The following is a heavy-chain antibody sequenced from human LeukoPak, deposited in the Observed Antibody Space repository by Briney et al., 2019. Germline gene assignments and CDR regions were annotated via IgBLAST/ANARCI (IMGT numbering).Heavy chain of an antibody. CDR3: ARFKKNSLGYCSGGSCYDRGFDY. CDR2: INHSGST. D-gene: IGHD2-15*01. CDR1: GGSISSTNW. J-gene: IGHJ4*02. V-gene: IGHV4-4*02. Sequence: SETLSLTCAVSGGSISSTNWWSWVRQPPGKGLEWIGEINHSGSTNYNPSLKSRVTISVDTSKNQFYLKLSSVPAADTAVYYCARFKKNSLGYCSGGSCYDRGFDYWGQGTLVTVSS.